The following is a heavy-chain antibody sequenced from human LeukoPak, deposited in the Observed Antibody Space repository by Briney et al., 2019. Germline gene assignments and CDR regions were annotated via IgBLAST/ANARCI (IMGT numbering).Heavy chain of an antibody. CDR1: GFTFSSYA. V-gene: IGHV3-30*04. D-gene: IGHD4-23*01. CDR2: ISYDESNK. CDR3: AREPTVNTRTVVTVYYYYGMDV. Sequence: QPGGSLRLSCAASGFTFSSYAMHWVRQAPGKGLEWVAVISYDESNKYYADSVKGRFTISRDNSKNTLYLQMNSLRAEDTAVYYCAREPTVNTRTVVTVYYYYGMDVWGQGTTVTVSS. J-gene: IGHJ6*02.